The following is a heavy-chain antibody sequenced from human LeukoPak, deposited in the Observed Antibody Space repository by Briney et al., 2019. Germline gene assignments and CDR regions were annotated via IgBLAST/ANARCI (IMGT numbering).Heavy chain of an antibody. J-gene: IGHJ4*02. D-gene: IGHD4-17*01. CDR3: ARDSRTRYGDYEGHFDY. Sequence: SETLSLTCTVSGGSISSSSYYWGWIRQPPGKGLEWIGSIYYSGSTYYNPSLKSRVTISVDTSKNLFSLKLSSVTAADTAVYYCARDSRTRYGDYEGHFDYWGQGTLVTVSS. V-gene: IGHV4-39*07. CDR1: GGSISSSSYY. CDR2: IYYSGST.